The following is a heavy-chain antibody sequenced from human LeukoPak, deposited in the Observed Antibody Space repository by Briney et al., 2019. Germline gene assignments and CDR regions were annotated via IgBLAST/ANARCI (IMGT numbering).Heavy chain of an antibody. V-gene: IGHV3-30*03. J-gene: IGHJ3*02. CDR2: ISYDGSNK. D-gene: IGHD2-2*01. Sequence: QPGGSLRLSCAASGFTFSSYGIHWVRQAPGKGLEWVAVISYDGSNKYYADSVKGRFTISRDNSKNTLYLQMNSLRAEDTAVYYCARDVPWEVPAAIPGAGDAFDIWGQGTMVTVSS. CDR1: GFTFSSYG. CDR3: ARDVPWEVPAAIPGAGDAFDI.